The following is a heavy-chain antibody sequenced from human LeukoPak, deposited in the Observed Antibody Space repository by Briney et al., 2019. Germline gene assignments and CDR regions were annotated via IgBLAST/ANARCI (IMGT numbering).Heavy chain of an antibody. V-gene: IGHV1-2*06. CDR1: GYTFTGYY. D-gene: IGHD3-3*01. CDR2: INPNSGGT. Sequence: ASVKVSCKASGYTFTGYYMHWVRQAPGQGLEWMGRINPNSGGTNYAQKFQGRVTMTRDTSISTACMELSRLRSDDTAVYYCARGMDYDFWSGYSSYYYYGMDVWGQGTTVTVSS. J-gene: IGHJ6*02. CDR3: ARGMDYDFWSGYSSYYYYGMDV.